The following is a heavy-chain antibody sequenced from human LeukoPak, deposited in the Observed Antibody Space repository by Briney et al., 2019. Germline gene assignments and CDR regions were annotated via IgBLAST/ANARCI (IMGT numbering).Heavy chain of an antibody. V-gene: IGHV3-30*18. J-gene: IGHJ6*04. CDR3: AKDLSSGSMDV. D-gene: IGHD2-15*01. CDR1: GFTFSSYG. CDR2: ISCDGSNK. Sequence: GRSLRLSCAASGFTFSSYGMHWVRQAPGKGLEWVAVISCDGSNKYYADSVKGRFTISRDNSKNTLYLQMNSLRAEDTAVYYCAKDLSSGSMDVWGKGTTVTVSS.